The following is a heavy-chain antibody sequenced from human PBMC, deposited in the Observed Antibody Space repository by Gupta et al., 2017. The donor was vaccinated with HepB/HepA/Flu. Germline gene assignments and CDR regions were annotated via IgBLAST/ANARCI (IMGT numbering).Heavy chain of an antibody. CDR3: ARGRMVRGWPGYTPFDY. D-gene: IGHD3-10*01. Sequence: QVQLVESGGGVVQPGRSLRLSCAASGFTFSSYGMHWVRQAPGKGLEWVAVIWYDGSNKYYADSVKGRFTISRDNSKNTLYLQMNSLRAEDTAVYYCARGRMVRGWPGYTPFDYWGQGTLVTVSS. V-gene: IGHV3-33*01. J-gene: IGHJ4*02. CDR2: IWYDGSNK. CDR1: GFTFSSYG.